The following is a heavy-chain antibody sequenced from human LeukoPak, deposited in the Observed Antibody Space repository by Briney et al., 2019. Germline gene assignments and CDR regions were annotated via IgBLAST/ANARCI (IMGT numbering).Heavy chain of an antibody. CDR2: IYYSGST. V-gene: IGHV4-59*01. D-gene: IGHD3-3*01. Sequence: SETLSLTCSVSGGSLSSYYWSWIRQPPGKGLEGIGCIYYSGSTNYNPSLKSRVTISVDTSKNQFSLKLSSVTASDTAVYYCARARAEWLNNWFDPWGQGTLVTVSS. J-gene: IGHJ5*02. CDR1: GGSLSSYY. CDR3: ARARAEWLNNWFDP.